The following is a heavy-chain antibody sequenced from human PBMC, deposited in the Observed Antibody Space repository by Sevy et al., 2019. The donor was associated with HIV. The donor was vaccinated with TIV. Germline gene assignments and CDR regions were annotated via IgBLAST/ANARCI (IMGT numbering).Heavy chain of an antibody. J-gene: IGHJ4*02. D-gene: IGHD6-19*01. CDR2: INPNSGGT. Sequence: ASVKVSCKASGYTFTGYYMHWVRQAPGQGLEWMGWINPNSGGTNYAQKFQGRVTMTRDTSISTAYIELSRLRSDDTAVYYCARPKSSGWYPSSFDYWGQGTLVTVSS. CDR3: ARPKSSGWYPSSFDY. CDR1: GYTFTGYY. V-gene: IGHV1-2*02.